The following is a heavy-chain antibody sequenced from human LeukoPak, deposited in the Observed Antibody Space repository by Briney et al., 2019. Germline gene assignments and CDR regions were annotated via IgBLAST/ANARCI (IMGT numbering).Heavy chain of an antibody. D-gene: IGHD6-19*01. Sequence: PGGSLRLSCAASGLTFSYYSMNWVRQAPGKGLEWVSSISTSSSYIYYADSVEGRFTISRDNAKNSLYLQMNSLRAEDTAVYYCASEQWLGAFDLWGQGTMVTVSS. V-gene: IGHV3-21*01. CDR1: GLTFSYYS. CDR3: ASEQWLGAFDL. CDR2: ISTSSSYI. J-gene: IGHJ3*01.